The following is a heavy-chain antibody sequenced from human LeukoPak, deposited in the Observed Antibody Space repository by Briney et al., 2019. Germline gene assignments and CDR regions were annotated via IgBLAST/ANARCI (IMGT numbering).Heavy chain of an antibody. V-gene: IGHV4-59*01. CDR2: IYYSGST. CDR1: DGSISSYY. CDR3: ARGRYSSIPRGAFGI. J-gene: IGHJ3*02. D-gene: IGHD6-13*01. Sequence: SETLSLTCNVSDGSISSYYWSWIRQPPGKGLEWIGYIYYSGSTNYNPSLKSRVTISVDTSKNQFSLKLSSVTAADTAVYYCARGRYSSIPRGAFGIWGQGTMVTVSP.